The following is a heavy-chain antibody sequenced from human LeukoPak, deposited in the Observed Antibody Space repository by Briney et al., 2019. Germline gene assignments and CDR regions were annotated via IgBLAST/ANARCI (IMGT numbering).Heavy chain of an antibody. CDR2: ISGSGGST. Sequence: GGSLRLSCAASGFTFSSYAMSWVRQAPGKGLEWVSAISGSGGSTYYADSVKGRFTISRDNSKNTLYLQMNSLRAEDTAVYSCAKGVVRGVIIYWGQGTLVTVSS. CDR1: GFTFSSYA. CDR3: AKGVVRGVIIY. D-gene: IGHD3-10*01. J-gene: IGHJ4*02. V-gene: IGHV3-23*01.